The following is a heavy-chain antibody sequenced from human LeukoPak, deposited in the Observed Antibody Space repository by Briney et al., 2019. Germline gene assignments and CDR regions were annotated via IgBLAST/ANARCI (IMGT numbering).Heavy chain of an antibody. CDR2: ISGSGGST. CDR1: GFTFSSYA. Sequence: GGSLRLSCAASGFTFSSYAMSWVRQAPAKGLEWVSAISGSGGSTYCADSVKGRFTISRDNSKNTLYLQMNSLRAEDTAVYCCAKSTSVVVAASAYWGQGTLVTVSS. J-gene: IGHJ4*02. D-gene: IGHD2-15*01. CDR3: AKSTSVVVAASAY. V-gene: IGHV3-23*01.